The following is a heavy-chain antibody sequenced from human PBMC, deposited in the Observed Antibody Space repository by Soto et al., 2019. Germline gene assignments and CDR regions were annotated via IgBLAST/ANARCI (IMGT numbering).Heavy chain of an antibody. Sequence: QVQLVESGGGVVQPGRSLRLSCAASGFTFSSYGMHWVRQAPGKGLEWVAVIWYDGSNKYYADSVKGRFTISRDNSKNTLYLQMNGLRAEDTAVYYCARDSSESSSSWYFNGYFDYWGQGTLVTVSS. V-gene: IGHV3-33*01. CDR2: IWYDGSNK. D-gene: IGHD6-13*01. J-gene: IGHJ4*02. CDR1: GFTFSSYG. CDR3: ARDSSESSSSWYFNGYFDY.